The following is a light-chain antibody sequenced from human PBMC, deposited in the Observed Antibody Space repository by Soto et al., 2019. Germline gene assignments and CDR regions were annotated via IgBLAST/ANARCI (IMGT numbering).Light chain of an antibody. V-gene: IGLV3-25*03. CDR2: KDS. J-gene: IGLJ1*01. CDR1: ALAKQY. CDR3: LSRDNSGTYV. Sequence: SYELTQPPSVSVSPGQTARITCSGDALAKQYAYWYQQKPGQAPVLLIYKDSERPSGIPERFSGSSSGTTVTLTIIGVQAQDEADYYCLSRDNSGTYVFGTGTKLTVL.